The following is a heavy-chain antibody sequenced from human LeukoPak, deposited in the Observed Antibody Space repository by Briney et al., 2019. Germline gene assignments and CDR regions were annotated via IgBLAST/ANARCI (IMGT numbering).Heavy chain of an antibody. Sequence: PGGSLRLSCAASGFTFSDYWMSWVRQAPGQGLEWVAKISQDGRGQRFVDSVKGRFTISRDNAKNLLFLQMDSLRAEDTAVYYCAGGALDYWGPGTLVTVSS. V-gene: IGHV3-7*04. J-gene: IGHJ4*02. CDR1: GFTFSDYW. CDR3: AGGALDY. CDR2: ISQDGRGQ.